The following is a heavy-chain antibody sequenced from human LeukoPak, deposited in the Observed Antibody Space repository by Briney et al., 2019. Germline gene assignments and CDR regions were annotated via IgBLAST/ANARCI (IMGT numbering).Heavy chain of an antibody. CDR2: VNTKSGNT. CDR3: ARTIVVVPAAIQSYYYYYMDV. CDR1: GYTFTRYD. D-gene: IGHD2-2*01. V-gene: IGHV1-8*03. Sequence: ASVKVSCKASGYTFTRYDINWVRQATGQGPEWLGWVNTKSGNTGSAQNFQGRVTITRDTSINTAYMELSSLRSEDTAVYYCARTIVVVPAAIQSYYYYYMDVWGKGTTVTVSS. J-gene: IGHJ6*03.